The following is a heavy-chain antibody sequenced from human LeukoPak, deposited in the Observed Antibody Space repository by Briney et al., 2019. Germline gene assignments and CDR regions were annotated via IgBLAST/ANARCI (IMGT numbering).Heavy chain of an antibody. V-gene: IGHV3-23*01. CDR3: AKDSVARNGIYDAFDI. CDR2: IGGDASRP. D-gene: IGHD6-19*01. Sequence: GGSLRLSCSAFRFIFSEYAMYWVRQAPGKGLEWVSVIGGDASRPYYADSVKGRFTISRDNSKNILYLQMDSLRVEDTTVYYCAKDSVARNGIYDAFDIWGQGTTVTVSS. J-gene: IGHJ3*02. CDR1: RFIFSEYA.